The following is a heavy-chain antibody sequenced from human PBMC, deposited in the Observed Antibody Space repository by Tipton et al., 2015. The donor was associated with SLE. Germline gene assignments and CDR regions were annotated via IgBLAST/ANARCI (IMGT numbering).Heavy chain of an antibody. CDR1: GFSVTTDY. CDR2: IYRSGRT. D-gene: IGHD3-10*01. J-gene: IGHJ4*02. Sequence: SLRLSCAASGFSVTTDYVTWVRQAPGKGLEWVSIIYRSGRTFYGDSVRGRFTVSRDNAKNSLYLQVNSLRAEDTALYYCARELLWFRDLSSFDYWGQGTLVTVSS. V-gene: IGHV3-53*01. CDR3: ARELLWFRDLSSFDY.